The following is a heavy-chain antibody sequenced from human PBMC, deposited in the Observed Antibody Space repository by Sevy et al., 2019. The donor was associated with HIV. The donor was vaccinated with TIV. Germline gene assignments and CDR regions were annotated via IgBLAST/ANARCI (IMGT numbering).Heavy chain of an antibody. CDR3: AKALNPALESMIEVIFRTLKGFDV. CDR1: GFTFNTHA. V-gene: IGHV3-23*01. CDR2: ISATGSST. D-gene: IGHD3-22*01. Sequence: GGSLRLSCAASGFTFNTHAMNWVRQAPGKGLEWVSVISATGSSTYYADSVKGRFTISRDNSKNTLYLQMNSLTADDTALYYCAKALNPALESMIEVIFRTLKGFDVWGQGTMVNVSS. J-gene: IGHJ3*01.